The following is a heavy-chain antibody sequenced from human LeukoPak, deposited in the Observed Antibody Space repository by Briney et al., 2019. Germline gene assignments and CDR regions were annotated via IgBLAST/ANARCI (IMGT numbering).Heavy chain of an antibody. Sequence: PSETLSLTCTVSGGSISSSSYYWGWIRQPPGKGLEWIGSIYYSGSTYYNPSLKSRVTISVDTSKNQFSLKLSSVTAADTAVYYCASRVNIVVVPAAIESWFDPWGQGTLVTVSS. CDR3: ASRVNIVVVPAAIESWFDP. CDR2: IYYSGST. V-gene: IGHV4-39*07. J-gene: IGHJ5*02. CDR1: GGSISSSSYY. D-gene: IGHD2-2*01.